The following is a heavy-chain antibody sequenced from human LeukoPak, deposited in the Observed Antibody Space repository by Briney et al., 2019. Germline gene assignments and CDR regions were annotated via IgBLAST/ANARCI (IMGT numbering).Heavy chain of an antibody. V-gene: IGHV1-18*01. CDR1: GYTFTSYG. J-gene: IGHJ4*02. D-gene: IGHD1-26*01. CDR3: ATQHSGSYYFDY. CDR2: ISAYNGNT. Sequence: ASVKVSCKASGYTFTSYGISWVRQAPGQGLEWMGWISAYNGNTNYAQKLQGRVTMTTDTSTSTAYMELRSLRSDDTAVYHCATQHSGSYYFDYWGQGTLVTVSS.